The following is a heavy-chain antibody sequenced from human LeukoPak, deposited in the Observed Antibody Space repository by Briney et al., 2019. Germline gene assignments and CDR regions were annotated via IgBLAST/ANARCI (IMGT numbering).Heavy chain of an antibody. Sequence: PGGSLRLSCAASGFTFSSYAMSWVRQAPGKGLEWVSGIGGSGSNTFYADSVRGRFTISRDNSKNTLYLQMNSLRAEDTAVYYCTRRYSTYFDYWGQGILVTVSS. CDR3: TRRYSTYFDY. CDR2: IGGSGSNT. V-gene: IGHV3-23*01. D-gene: IGHD6-13*01. J-gene: IGHJ4*02. CDR1: GFTFSSYA.